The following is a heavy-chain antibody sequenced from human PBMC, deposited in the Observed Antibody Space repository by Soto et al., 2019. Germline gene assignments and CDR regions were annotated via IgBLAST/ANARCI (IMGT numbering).Heavy chain of an antibody. J-gene: IGHJ4*02. D-gene: IGHD6-13*01. CDR1: GYTFTSYG. CDR2: ISAYNGNT. V-gene: IGHV1-18*01. Sequence: QVQLVQSGAEVKKPGASVKVSCKASGYTFTSYGISWVRQAPGQGLEWMGWISAYNGNTNYAQKPQARDTMNTDTCTSTDYMELRSVTSDDSPVYYSALDIRAGAATKGYWGAGALVTVAS. CDR3: ALDIRAGAATKGY.